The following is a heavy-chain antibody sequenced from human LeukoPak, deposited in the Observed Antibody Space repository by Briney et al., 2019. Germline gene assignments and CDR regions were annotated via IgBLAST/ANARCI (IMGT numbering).Heavy chain of an antibody. CDR1: GYTFTGYY. J-gene: IGHJ4*02. Sequence: ASVKVSCKASGYTFTGYYMHWVRQAPGQGLEWMGWINPNSGGTNYAQKFQGRVTMTRNTSISTAYMELSSLRSEDTAVYYCARGHGIQLWLQYYFDYWGQGTLVTVSS. D-gene: IGHD5-18*01. CDR2: INPNSGGT. CDR3: ARGHGIQLWLQYYFDY. V-gene: IGHV1-2*02.